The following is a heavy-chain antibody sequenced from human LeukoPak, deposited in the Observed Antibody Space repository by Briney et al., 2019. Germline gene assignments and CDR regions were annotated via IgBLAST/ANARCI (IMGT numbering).Heavy chain of an antibody. J-gene: IGHJ3*02. CDR2: ISGSGGST. CDR3: AKDYCSGGSCYSDAFDI. Sequence: WGSLRLSCAASGFTFSSYAMSWVRQAPGKGLEWVSAISGSGGSTYYADSVKGRFTISRDNSKNTLYLQMNSLRAEDTAVYYCAKDYCSGGSCYSDAFDIWGQGTMVTVSS. V-gene: IGHV3-23*01. CDR1: GFTFSSYA. D-gene: IGHD2-15*01.